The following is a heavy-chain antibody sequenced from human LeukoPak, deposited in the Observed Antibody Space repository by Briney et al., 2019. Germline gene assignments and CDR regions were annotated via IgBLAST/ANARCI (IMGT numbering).Heavy chain of an antibody. J-gene: IGHJ5*02. V-gene: IGHV4-4*02. D-gene: IGHD6-13*01. Sequence: KASETLPLTCAVSGGSISSSNWWSWVRQPPGKGLEWIGEIYHSGSTNYNPSLKSRVTISVDKSKNQFSLKLSSVTAADTAVYYCARTIAAAGNQLSYNWFDPWGQGTLVTVSS. CDR1: GGSISSSNW. CDR3: ARTIAAAGNQLSYNWFDP. CDR2: IYHSGST.